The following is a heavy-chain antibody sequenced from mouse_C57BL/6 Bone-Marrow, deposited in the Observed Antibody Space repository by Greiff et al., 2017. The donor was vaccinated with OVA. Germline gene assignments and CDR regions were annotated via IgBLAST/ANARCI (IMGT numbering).Heavy chain of an antibody. V-gene: IGHV1-62-2*01. CDR1: GYTFTEYT. J-gene: IGHJ4*01. CDR2: FYPGSGSI. CDR3: PRKENPITPAHYYNPMDY. D-gene: IGHD1-2*01. Sequence: QVQLQQSGAELVKPGASVKLSCKASGYTFTEYTIHWVKQRSGQGLEWIGWFYPGSGSIKYNEKFKDKATLTADKSSSTVYMELSRLTSEDSAVFFWPRKENPITPAHYYNPMDYGGKGTSVTVSS.